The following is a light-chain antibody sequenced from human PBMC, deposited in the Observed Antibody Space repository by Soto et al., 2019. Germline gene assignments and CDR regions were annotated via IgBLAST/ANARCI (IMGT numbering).Light chain of an antibody. CDR1: SSDVGAYIF. V-gene: IGLV2-8*01. J-gene: IGLJ1*01. CDR3: VSCAGGPYV. Sequence: QSALTQPPSASGSPGQSVTISCTGTSSDVGAYIFVSWYQQHPGKAPKLLIYDVNRRPPGVPDRFFGSKSGNTASLTVSGLQDEDEADYYCVSCAGGPYVFGTGTKVTVL. CDR2: DVN.